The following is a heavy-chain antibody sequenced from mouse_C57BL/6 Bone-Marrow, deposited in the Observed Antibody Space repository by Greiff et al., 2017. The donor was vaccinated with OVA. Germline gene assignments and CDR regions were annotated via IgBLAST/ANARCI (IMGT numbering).Heavy chain of an antibody. J-gene: IGHJ2*01. D-gene: IGHD1-1*01. Sequence: SGPVLVKPGASVKMSCKASGYTFTDYYMNWVKQSHGKSLEWIGVINPYNGGTSYNQKFKGKATLTVDKSSSTAYMELNSLTSEDSAVYYCARHYGSSYIPFFDYWGQGTTLTVSS. CDR1: GYTFTDYY. V-gene: IGHV1-19*01. CDR3: ARHYGSSYIPFFDY. CDR2: INPYNGGT.